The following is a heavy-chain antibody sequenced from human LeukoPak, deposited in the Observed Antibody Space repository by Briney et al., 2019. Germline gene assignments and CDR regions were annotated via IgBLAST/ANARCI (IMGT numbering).Heavy chain of an antibody. J-gene: IGHJ4*02. CDR1: GFTFSSYS. CDR2: ISTSSTM. D-gene: IGHD6-19*01. Sequence: GGSLRLSCAASGFTFSSYSMNWVRQAPGKGLEWVSYISTSSTMYYADSVKGRFTISRDNAKKSLYLQMNSLRVDDTAVYYCSRDGGSGWYFRYWGQGTLVTVSS. V-gene: IGHV3-48*04. CDR3: SRDGGSGWYFRY.